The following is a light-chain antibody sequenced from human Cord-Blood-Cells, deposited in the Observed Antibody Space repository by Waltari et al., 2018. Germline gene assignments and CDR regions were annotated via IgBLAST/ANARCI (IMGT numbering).Light chain of an antibody. Sequence: IQMPQSPSSVSASAGARVTITCRASQGIRSWLAWYQQKPGKAPKLLIYAASSLQSGVPSRFSGSESGTDFTLTISSLQPEDFATYYCQQANSFPPTFGGGTKVEIK. J-gene: IGKJ4*01. V-gene: IGKV1-12*01. CDR1: QGIRSW. CDR2: AAS. CDR3: QQANSFPPT.